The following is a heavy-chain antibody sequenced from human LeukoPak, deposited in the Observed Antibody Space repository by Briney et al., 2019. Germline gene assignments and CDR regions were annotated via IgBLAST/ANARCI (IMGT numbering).Heavy chain of an antibody. CDR1: GGSISSGDYY. CDR2: IYYSGST. Sequence: PSQTLSLTCTVSGGSISSGDYYWSWIRQPPGKGLEWIGYIYYSGSTYYNPSLKSRVTISVDTSRNQFSLKLSSVTAADTAMYYCARLGNYYGSGSFRDYWGQGTLVTVSS. CDR3: ARLGNYYGSGSFRDY. D-gene: IGHD3-10*01. J-gene: IGHJ4*02. V-gene: IGHV4-30-4*01.